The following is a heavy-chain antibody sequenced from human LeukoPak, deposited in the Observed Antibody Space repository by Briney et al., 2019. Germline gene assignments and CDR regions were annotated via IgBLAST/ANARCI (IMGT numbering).Heavy chain of an antibody. CDR1: GGSFSGYS. D-gene: IGHD6-13*01. CDR3: AGGYIVIAAAGTGCVFCPYYYGMDV. CDR2: VNHSASGST. Sequence: SETLSLTCAVYGGSFSGYSWHWIRQPPGKGLEWIGEVNHSASGSTNSNPSLKSRVTISVDTSKNQFSLKLSSVTAADTAVYYCAGGYIVIAAAGTGCVFCPYYYGMDVWGQGTTVTVSS. V-gene: IGHV4-34*01. J-gene: IGHJ6*02.